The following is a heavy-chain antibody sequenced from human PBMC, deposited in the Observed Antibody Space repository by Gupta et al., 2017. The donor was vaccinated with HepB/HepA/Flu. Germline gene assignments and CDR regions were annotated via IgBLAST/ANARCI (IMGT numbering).Heavy chain of an antibody. CDR3: ARDQCEARSYAPF. CDR2: IWHDGSNK. Sequence: QVRLVESGGGVVPPGRSLRLSCAGSGFTFRNYGMHWVRQAPGKGLEWVAVIWHDGSNKFYSDSVKGRFTISRDNSKNMVYLQMNRLRAEDTAVYYCARDQCEARSYAPFWGQGTLVTVSS. V-gene: IGHV3-33*08. D-gene: IGHD1-26*01. CDR1: GFTFRNYG. J-gene: IGHJ4*02.